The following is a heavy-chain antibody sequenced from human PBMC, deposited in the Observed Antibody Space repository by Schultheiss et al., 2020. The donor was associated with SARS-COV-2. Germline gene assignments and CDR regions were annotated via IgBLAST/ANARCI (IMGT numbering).Heavy chain of an antibody. J-gene: IGHJ4*02. CDR2: ISSSSSYT. CDR1: GFTFSTYN. CDR3: ARMVVPAASSPVDY. D-gene: IGHD2-2*01. V-gene: IGHV3-21*05. Sequence: GGSLRLSCAASGFTFSTYNMNWVRQAPGKGLEWVSYISSSSSYTNYADSVKGRFTISRDNAKNSLYLQMNSLRAEDTAVYYCARMVVPAASSPVDYWGQGTLVTVSS.